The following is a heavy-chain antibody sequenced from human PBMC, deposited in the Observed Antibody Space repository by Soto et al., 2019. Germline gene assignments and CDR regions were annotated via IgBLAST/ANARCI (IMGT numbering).Heavy chain of an antibody. V-gene: IGHV1-18*01. CDR2: ISAYNGNT. CDR1: GYTFTSYG. CDR3: AIGYYYYYYGMDV. J-gene: IGHJ6*02. Sequence: GASVKVSCKASGYTFTSYGISWVRQAPGQGLEWMGWISAYNGNTNYAQKLQGRVTMTTDTSTSTAYMELRCLRSDDTSVYYCAIGYYYYYYGMDVWGQGTTVTVSS.